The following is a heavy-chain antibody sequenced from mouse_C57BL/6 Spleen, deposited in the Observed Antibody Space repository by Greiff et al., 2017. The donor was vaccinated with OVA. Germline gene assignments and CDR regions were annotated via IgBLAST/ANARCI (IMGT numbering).Heavy chain of an antibody. CDR1: GYAFSSYW. D-gene: IGHD1-1*01. CDR2: IYPGDGDT. Sequence: VQLQQSGAELVKPGASVKISCKASGYAFSSYWMNWVKQRPGKGLEWIGQIYPGDGDTNYNGKFKGKATLTADKSSSTAYMQLSSLTSEDSAVYFCARHTATVGTKDYFDYWGQGTTLTVSS. J-gene: IGHJ2*01. V-gene: IGHV1-80*01. CDR3: ARHTATVGTKDYFDY.